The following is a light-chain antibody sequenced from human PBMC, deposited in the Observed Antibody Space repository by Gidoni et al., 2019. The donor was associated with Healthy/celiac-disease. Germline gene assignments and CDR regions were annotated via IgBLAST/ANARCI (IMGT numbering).Light chain of an antibody. CDR3: QQRSNWPPYT. CDR1: QSVSRY. V-gene: IGKV3-11*01. CDR2: DAS. Sequence: EIVLTQSPATLSLSPGERATLSCRASQSVSRYLAWYQQQPVQAPRLLIYDASNRATGIPARFSGSESGTDFTLTISSLEPEDFAVYYCQQRSNWPPYTFGQXTKLEIK. J-gene: IGKJ2*01.